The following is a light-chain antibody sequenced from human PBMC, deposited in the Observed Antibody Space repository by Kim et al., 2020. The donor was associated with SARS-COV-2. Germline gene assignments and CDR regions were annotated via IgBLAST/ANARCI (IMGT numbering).Light chain of an antibody. CDR3: QQYSSALWT. CDR1: QSVSSGY. Sequence: EVVLTQSPGTLSLSPGEGVTLSCRASQSVSSGYFAWYQQKLGQPPRLLIYGASNRAPGIPDRFSGSGSGTDFTLTINRLEPEDFAVYYCQQYSSALWTFGQGTKVDIK. J-gene: IGKJ1*01. V-gene: IGKV3-20*01. CDR2: GAS.